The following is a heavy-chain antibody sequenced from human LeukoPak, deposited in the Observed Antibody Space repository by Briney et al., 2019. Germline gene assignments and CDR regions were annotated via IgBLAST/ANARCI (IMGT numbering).Heavy chain of an antibody. Sequence: ASVKVSCKASGYTFTSYGISWVRQAPGQGLEWMGRIIPILGIANYAQKFQGRVTITADKSTSTAYMELSSLRSEDTAVYYCASKDYGDYVVYYYGMDVWGQGTTVTVSS. V-gene: IGHV1-69*04. CDR2: IIPILGIA. CDR1: GYTFTSYG. D-gene: IGHD4-17*01. CDR3: ASKDYGDYVVYYYGMDV. J-gene: IGHJ6*02.